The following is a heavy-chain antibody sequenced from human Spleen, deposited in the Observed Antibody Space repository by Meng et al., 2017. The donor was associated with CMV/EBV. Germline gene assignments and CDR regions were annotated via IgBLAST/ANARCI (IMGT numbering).Heavy chain of an antibody. CDR2: IYSGDSRT. Sequence: GESLKISCVASGFTFSNYAMSWVRQAPGKGLEWVSVIYSGDSRTYYADSVKGLFTISRDNSKHMLYLQMNSLRVEDTAVYYCAKDDNGYTGEGGSWGQGTLVTVSS. V-gene: IGHV3-23*03. J-gene: IGHJ5*02. D-gene: IGHD5-18*01. CDR1: GFTFSNYA. CDR3: AKDDNGYTGEGGS.